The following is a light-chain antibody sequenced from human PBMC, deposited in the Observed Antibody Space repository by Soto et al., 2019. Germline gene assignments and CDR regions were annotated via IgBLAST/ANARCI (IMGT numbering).Light chain of an antibody. J-gene: IGKJ1*01. CDR2: AAS. V-gene: IGKV3-20*01. Sequence: EVELTQSPGTVSLSPGESATLSCRASQSVTSNYLAWYQQKPGQAPRLLIYAASSRATGIPDRFSGSGSGSDFTLRISRLEPEDFAVYYCQQYAGSVAWTFGQGTKVEIK. CDR1: QSVTSNY. CDR3: QQYAGSVAWT.